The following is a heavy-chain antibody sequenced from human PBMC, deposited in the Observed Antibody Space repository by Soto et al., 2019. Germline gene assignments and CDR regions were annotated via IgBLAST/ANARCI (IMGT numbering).Heavy chain of an antibody. D-gene: IGHD3-10*01. CDR3: AREEHVLWFGVPGEAHPNYFDY. CDR2: ISSSSSYI. Sequence: EVQLVESGGGLIQPGGSLRLSCAASGFTVSSNYMSWVRQAPGKGLEWVSSISSSSSYIYYADSVKGRFTISRDNAKNSLYLQMNSLRAEDTAVYYCAREEHVLWFGVPGEAHPNYFDYWGQGTLVTVSS. CDR1: GFTVSSNY. V-gene: IGHV3-21*01. J-gene: IGHJ4*02.